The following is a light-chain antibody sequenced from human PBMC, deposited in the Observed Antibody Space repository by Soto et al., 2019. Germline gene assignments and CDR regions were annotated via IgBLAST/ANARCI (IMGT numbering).Light chain of an antibody. J-gene: IGLJ1*01. CDR3: GSYSSASPSYP. CDR1: SSDVGGYNY. V-gene: IGLV2-14*01. Sequence: QSALTQPASVSGSPGQSITISCTGTSSDVGGYNYVSWYQQHPGKAPKVMIYEVSNRPSGVSNRFSASKSGNTASLTISGLQSEDEADYYCGSYSSASPSYPFGTGTKVTVL. CDR2: EVS.